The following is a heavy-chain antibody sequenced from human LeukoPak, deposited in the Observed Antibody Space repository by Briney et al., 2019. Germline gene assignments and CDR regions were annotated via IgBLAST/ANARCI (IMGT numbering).Heavy chain of an antibody. J-gene: IGHJ6*03. CDR2: MNPISGDT. CDR3: ARGIRGDYPYYYYMDV. D-gene: IGHD4-17*01. Sequence: ASVKVSCKASGYTFTSYDVNRVRQATGQGLEWMGWMNPISGDTGYALKFQGRVTMSRNTSISTAYMELGSLRSEDTAVYYCARGIRGDYPYYYYMDVWGKGTTVTVSS. V-gene: IGHV1-8*01. CDR1: GYTFTSYD.